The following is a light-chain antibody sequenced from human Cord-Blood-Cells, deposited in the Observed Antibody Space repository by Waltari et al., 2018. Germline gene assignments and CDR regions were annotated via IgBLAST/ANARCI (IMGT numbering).Light chain of an antibody. Sequence: DIVMTQFQDSLAVSLGERATIKCKSSKSVLYSSNNKNYLAWYQQKPGQPPKLLIYWASTRESGVPDRFSGSGSGTDFTLTISSLQAEDVAVYYCQQYYSTPYSFGQGTKLEIK. CDR1: KSVLYSSNNKNY. CDR3: QQYYSTPYS. V-gene: IGKV4-1*01. CDR2: WAS. J-gene: IGKJ2*03.